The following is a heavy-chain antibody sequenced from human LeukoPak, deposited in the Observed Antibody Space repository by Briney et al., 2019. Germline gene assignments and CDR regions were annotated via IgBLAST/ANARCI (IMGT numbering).Heavy chain of an antibody. CDR1: GGTFSSYA. CDR3: ARAGRLPACSGGSCLSWFDP. D-gene: IGHD2-15*01. J-gene: IGHJ5*02. CDR2: IIPIFGTA. Sequence: SVKVSCKASGGTFSSYAISWVRQAPGQGLEWMGGIIPIFGTANYAQKFQGRVTITADKSTSTAYMELSSLRSEDTAVYYCARAGRLPACSGGSCLSWFDPWGQGTLVTVSS. V-gene: IGHV1-69*06.